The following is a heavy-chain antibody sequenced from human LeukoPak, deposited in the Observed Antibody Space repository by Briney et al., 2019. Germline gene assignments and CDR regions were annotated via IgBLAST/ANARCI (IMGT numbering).Heavy chain of an antibody. D-gene: IGHD3-10*01. CDR2: IIPILGIA. Sequence: SVKVSCKASGGTFSSYTISWVRQAPGQGLEWMGRIIPILGIANYAQKFQGRVTITADKSTSTAYMELSSLRSEDTAVYYCARGGKGTSPSAFDYWGQGTLVTVSS. CDR1: GGTFSSYT. V-gene: IGHV1-69*02. CDR3: ARGGKGTSPSAFDY. J-gene: IGHJ4*02.